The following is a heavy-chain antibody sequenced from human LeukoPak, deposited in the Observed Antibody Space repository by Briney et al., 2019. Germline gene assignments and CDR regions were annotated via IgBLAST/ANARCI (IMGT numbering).Heavy chain of an antibody. CDR1: GFTFSGYN. D-gene: IGHD3/OR15-3a*01. J-gene: IGHJ4*02. V-gene: IGHV3-48*01. CDR2: ISSSGSTI. CDR3: ARDLDPLNY. Sequence: PGGSLRLSCAASGFTFSGYNLNWVRQAPGKGLEWVSYISSSGSTIYYADSVKGRFTISRDNAKNSLFLQMNSLRAEDTADYYCARDLDPLNYWGQGTLVTVSS.